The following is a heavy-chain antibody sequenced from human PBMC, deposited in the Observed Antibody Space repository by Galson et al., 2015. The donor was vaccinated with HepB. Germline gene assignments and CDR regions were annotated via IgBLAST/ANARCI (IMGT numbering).Heavy chain of an antibody. CDR3: ARGSSWQNWFDP. Sequence: CAISGDSVSSNSAAWNWIRQSQSRGLEWLGRTYYRSKWYNDYAVSVESRITINPDTSKNQFSLQLNSVTPEDTAVYYCARGSSWQNWFDPWGQGTLVTVSS. J-gene: IGHJ5*02. CDR1: GDSVSSNSAA. CDR2: TYYRSKWYN. D-gene: IGHD6-13*01. V-gene: IGHV6-1*01.